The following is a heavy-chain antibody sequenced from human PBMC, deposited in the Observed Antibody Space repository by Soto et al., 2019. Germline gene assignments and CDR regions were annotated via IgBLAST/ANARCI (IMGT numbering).Heavy chain of an antibody. D-gene: IGHD6-19*01. J-gene: IGHJ4*02. CDR3: ARDCVPAGHINFDY. CDR2: INAGNGNT. CDR1: GYTFTSYA. V-gene: IGHV1-3*01. Sequence: ASVKVSCKASGYTFTSYAMYWVRQAPGQRLEWRGWINAGNGNTKYSQKCQGRVTITRDTSASTAYMELTSLRSEDTAVYYCARDCVPAGHINFDYWGQGALVIFAS.